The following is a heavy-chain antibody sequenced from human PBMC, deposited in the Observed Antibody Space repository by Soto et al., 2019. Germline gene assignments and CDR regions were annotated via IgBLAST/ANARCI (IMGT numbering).Heavy chain of an antibody. CDR1: GFSLSTSGEG. CDR2: IHWDDDK. Sequence: QITLKESGPTLVKPTQTLTLTCTFSGFSLSTSGEGVGWIRQPPGQALEWLALIHWDDDKRYSPSLKSRLTVTEDTSKNQVGLTMTNMGPVDTATYYCAHTGNYELRPDYWGQGTLVTVSS. J-gene: IGHJ4*02. CDR3: AHTGNYELRPDY. D-gene: IGHD1-1*01. V-gene: IGHV2-5*02.